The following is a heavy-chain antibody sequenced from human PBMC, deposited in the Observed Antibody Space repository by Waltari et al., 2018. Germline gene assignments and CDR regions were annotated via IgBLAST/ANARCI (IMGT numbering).Heavy chain of an antibody. D-gene: IGHD1-20*01. V-gene: IGHV4-59*08. CDR2: SGHTGIT. CDR3: ARWDSPGRYFGD. Sequence: QVQLQESGPGLVKPSETLSLTCSVAGGSINNYFWNWIRQPPGKGLQWLGFSGHTGITKSNPSLKSRVTMAVDTSKSQFSLRLTSVSATDTAVYFCARWDSPGRYFGDWGQGTPVTVSS. J-gene: IGHJ4*02. CDR1: GGSINNYF.